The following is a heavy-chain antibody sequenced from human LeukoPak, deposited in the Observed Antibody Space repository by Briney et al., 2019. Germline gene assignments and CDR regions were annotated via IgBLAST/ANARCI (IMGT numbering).Heavy chain of an antibody. Sequence: PGGSLRLSCAASGFTFSSYEMNWVRQAPGKGLEWVSYISSSGSTIYYADSVKGRFTISRDNAKNSLYLQMNSLRAEDTAVYYCAKDISSGWPNWFDPWGQGTLVTVSS. V-gene: IGHV3-48*03. CDR3: AKDISSGWPNWFDP. CDR2: ISSSGSTI. CDR1: GFTFSSYE. D-gene: IGHD6-19*01. J-gene: IGHJ5*02.